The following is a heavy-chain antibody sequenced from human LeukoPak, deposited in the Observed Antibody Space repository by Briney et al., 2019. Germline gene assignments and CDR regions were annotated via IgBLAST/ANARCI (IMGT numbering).Heavy chain of an antibody. Sequence: GGSLRLSCAAFGFTVSRNYMTWVRQAPGKGLEWVSVIYSGGTTYYADSVKGRFTISRDSFQNTLYLQMNNLRAEDTAVYYCARGYFDSNTYFHAFDIWGHGTMVTVSS. D-gene: IGHD3-9*01. CDR1: GFTVSRNY. CDR3: ARGYFDSNTYFHAFDI. CDR2: IYSGGTT. J-gene: IGHJ3*02. V-gene: IGHV3-66*02.